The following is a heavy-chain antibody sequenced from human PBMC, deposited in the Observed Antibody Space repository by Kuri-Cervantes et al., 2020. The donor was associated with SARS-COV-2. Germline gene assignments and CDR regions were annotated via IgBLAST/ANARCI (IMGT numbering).Heavy chain of an antibody. J-gene: IGHJ5*02. CDR3: ARQMMSSITIFGVVITRNWFDP. V-gene: IGHV4-39*01. D-gene: IGHD3-3*01. CDR2: IYYSGST. CDR1: GGSISSSRYY. Sequence: SETLSLTCTVSGGSISSSRYYWGWIRQPPGKGLEWIGSIYYSGSTYYNPFLKSRVTISVDTSKNQFSLKLSSVTAADTAVYYCARQMMSSITIFGVVITRNWFDPWGQGTLVTVSS.